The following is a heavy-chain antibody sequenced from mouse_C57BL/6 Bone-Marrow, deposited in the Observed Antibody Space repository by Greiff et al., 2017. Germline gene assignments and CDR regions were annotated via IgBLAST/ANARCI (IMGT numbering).Heavy chain of an antibody. V-gene: IGHV14-2*01. CDR3: DRCPSCARYYFDY. CDR2: IDPEDGET. CDR1: GFNITDYY. D-gene: IGHD1-1*01. J-gene: IGHJ2*01. Sequence: EVQLVESGAELVKPGASVKLSCTASGFNITDYYMHWVKQRTEQGLEWIGRIDPEDGETKYAPKFQGQATLTADPSSNTAYLQLSSLTSEAPAVYDYDRCPSCARYYFDYWGQGTTLTVSS.